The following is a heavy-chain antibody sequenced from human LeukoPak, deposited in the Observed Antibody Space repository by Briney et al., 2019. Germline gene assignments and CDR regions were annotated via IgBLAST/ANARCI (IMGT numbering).Heavy chain of an antibody. Sequence: PSETLSLTCIVSGGSISSSSHYWGWIRQPPGKGLEWIGSIYYRRSTYYNPPLKSRVTISVDTSKNQFSLKLTSVTAADTAVYYCARHADSGFGELAFDYWGQGTLVTVSS. CDR2: IYYRRST. D-gene: IGHD3-10*01. CDR3: ARHADSGFGELAFDY. CDR1: GGSISSSSHY. V-gene: IGHV4-39*01. J-gene: IGHJ4*02.